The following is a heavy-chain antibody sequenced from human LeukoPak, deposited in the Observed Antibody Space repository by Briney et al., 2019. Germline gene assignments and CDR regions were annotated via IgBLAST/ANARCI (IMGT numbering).Heavy chain of an antibody. CDR2: ISGSGGST. CDR1: GFTFSICA. Sequence: GGSLRLSCAASGFTFSICAMNWVRQAPGKGLEWVSGISGSGGSTYYADSVKGRFTISRDSSKNTVYLQMNSLRAEDTAVYYCAKADGSYKTLIDYWGQGTLDTVSS. CDR3: AKADGSYKTLIDY. D-gene: IGHD3-10*01. J-gene: IGHJ4*02. V-gene: IGHV3-23*01.